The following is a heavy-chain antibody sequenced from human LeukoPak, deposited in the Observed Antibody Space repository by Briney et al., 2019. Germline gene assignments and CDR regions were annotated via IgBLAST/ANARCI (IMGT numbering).Heavy chain of an antibody. CDR3: AKDLLFSVVPAAMEYYFDY. V-gene: IGHV3-23*01. Sequence: GGSLRLSCAASGFTFSSYAMSSVRQAPGKWLELVSAIGGSGGSTYYAESVKGRFTISRDNSKNTLYLQMNSLRAEDTAVYYCAKDLLFSVVPAAMEYYFDYWGQGTLVTVSS. D-gene: IGHD2-2*01. J-gene: IGHJ4*02. CDR1: GFTFSSYA. CDR2: IGGSGGST.